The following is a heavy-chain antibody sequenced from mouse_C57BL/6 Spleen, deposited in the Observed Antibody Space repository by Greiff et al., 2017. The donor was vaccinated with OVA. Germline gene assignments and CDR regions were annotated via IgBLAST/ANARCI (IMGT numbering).Heavy chain of an antibody. CDR3: ARTTGSNYPYAMDY. D-gene: IGHD2-5*01. Sequence: VNVVESGAELVKPGASVKISCKASGYAFSSYWMNWVKQRPGKGLEWIGQIYPGDGDTNYNGKFKGKATLTADKSSSTAYMQLSSLTSEDSAVYFCARTTGSNYPYAMDYWGQGTSVTVSS. J-gene: IGHJ4*01. V-gene: IGHV1-80*01. CDR2: IYPGDGDT. CDR1: GYAFSSYW.